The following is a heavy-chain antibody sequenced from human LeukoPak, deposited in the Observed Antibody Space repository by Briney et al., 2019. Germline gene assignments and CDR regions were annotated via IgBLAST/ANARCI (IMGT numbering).Heavy chain of an antibody. V-gene: IGHV3-48*02. J-gene: IGHJ4*02. D-gene: IGHD3-10*01. CDR3: ARGLPGAGQRGYFDY. Sequence: GGSLRLSCAASGFTFSSYSMNWVRQAPGKGLEWVSYISSSSGTIYYADSVKGRFTISRDNAKNSLFLQMNSLRDEDTAVYFCARGLPGAGQRGYFDYWGQGTLVTVSS. CDR1: GFTFSSYS. CDR2: ISSSSGTI.